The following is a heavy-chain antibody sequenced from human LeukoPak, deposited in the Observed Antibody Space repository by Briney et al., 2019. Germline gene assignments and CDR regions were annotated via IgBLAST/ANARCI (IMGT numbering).Heavy chain of an antibody. Sequence: SETLSLTCAVYGGSFGGYYWSWIRQPPGKGLEWIGEINHSGSTNYNPSLKSRVTISVDTSKNQFSLKLSSVTAADTAVYYCARAIWSGYYTGMGYWGQGTLVTVSS. CDR2: INHSGST. CDR1: GGSFGGYY. CDR3: ARAIWSGYYTGMGY. V-gene: IGHV4-34*01. D-gene: IGHD3-3*01. J-gene: IGHJ4*02.